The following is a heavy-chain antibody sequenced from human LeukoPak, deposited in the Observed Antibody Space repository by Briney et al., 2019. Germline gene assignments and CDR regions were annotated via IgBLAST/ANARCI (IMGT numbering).Heavy chain of an antibody. CDR3: ARIRDGYNDAYDI. CDR2: VNPGGDST. J-gene: IGHJ3*02. Sequence: GASVKVSCKASGYTFNNYNIHWLRQAPGQGLEWMGIVNPGGDSTNYAQNFQGRVTMTRDTSASTVYMELSSLRSEDTAIYYCARIRDGYNDAYDIWGQGTVVTVSS. CDR1: GYTFNNYN. V-gene: IGHV1-46*02. D-gene: IGHD5-24*01.